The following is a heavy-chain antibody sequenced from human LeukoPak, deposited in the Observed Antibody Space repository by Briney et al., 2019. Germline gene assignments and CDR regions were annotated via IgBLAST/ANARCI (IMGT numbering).Heavy chain of an antibody. Sequence: PSGSLSLTCTVSGDFIYNNYYYWGWIRQTPGKGLEWIASIHYSGTTHYTPSLKSRLTMSVDTAKNQFSLPLSSVTAADTAVYYCARHGGDYGILTGHTSAVFAFWGQGALVTVSS. CDR3: ARHGGDYGILTGHTSAVFAF. V-gene: IGHV4-39*01. CDR1: GDFIYNNYYY. CDR2: IHYSGTT. D-gene: IGHD3-9*01. J-gene: IGHJ4*02.